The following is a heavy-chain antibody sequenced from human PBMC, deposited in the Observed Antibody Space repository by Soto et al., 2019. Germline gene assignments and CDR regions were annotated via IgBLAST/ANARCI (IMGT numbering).Heavy chain of an antibody. V-gene: IGHV2-5*02. CDR1: GFSLTTRGVG. CDR2: IYWDDDK. J-gene: IGHJ5*02. D-gene: IGHD3-16*01. CDR3: ARIPNYYQYDWFDP. Sequence: QITLKESGPTLVKPTQTLTLTCTFSGFSLTTRGVGVGWIRQPPGKALECVALIYWDDDKRYSPSLQSTLSITKDTSNKQVVLTLTNVDPVDTATYYCARIPNYYQYDWFDPWGQGTLVSVSS.